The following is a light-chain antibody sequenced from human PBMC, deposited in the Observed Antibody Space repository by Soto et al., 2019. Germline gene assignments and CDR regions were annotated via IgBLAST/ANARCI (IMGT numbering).Light chain of an antibody. CDR3: SSYTSSITL. J-gene: IGLJ1*01. Sequence: QAVVTQPASVSGSPGQSITISCTGTSSDVGGYNYVSWYQQHPGKAPKLMIYDVSNRPSGISNRFSGSKSGNTASLTISGLQAEDEADYYCSSYTSSITLFGTGTKLTVL. V-gene: IGLV2-14*03. CDR2: DVS. CDR1: SSDVGGYNY.